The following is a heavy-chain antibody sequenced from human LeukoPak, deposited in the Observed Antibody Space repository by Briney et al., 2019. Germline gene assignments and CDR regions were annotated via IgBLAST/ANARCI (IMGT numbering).Heavy chain of an antibody. J-gene: IGHJ1*01. CDR3: ARHYYYGSGNAEYFQH. V-gene: IGHV1-69*04. CDR2: IIPILGIA. D-gene: IGHD3-10*01. CDR1: GGTFSSYA. Sequence: GSSVKVSCKASGGTFSSYAISWVRQAPGQGLEWMGRIIPILGIANYAQKFQGRVTITADKSTSTAYMELSSLRSEDTAVYYCARHYYYGSGNAEYFQHWGQGTLVTVSS.